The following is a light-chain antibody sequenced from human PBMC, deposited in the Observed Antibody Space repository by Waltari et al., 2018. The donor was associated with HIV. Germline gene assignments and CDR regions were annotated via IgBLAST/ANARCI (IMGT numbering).Light chain of an antibody. CDR2: DAS. CDR1: QSVSSY. Sequence: PGERATLSCRASQSVSSYLAWYQQKPGQAPRLLIYDASNRATGIPARFSGSGSGTDFTLTISSLEPEDFAVYYCQQRSNWPPRITFGQGTRLEIK. J-gene: IGKJ5*01. V-gene: IGKV3-11*01. CDR3: QQRSNWPPRIT.